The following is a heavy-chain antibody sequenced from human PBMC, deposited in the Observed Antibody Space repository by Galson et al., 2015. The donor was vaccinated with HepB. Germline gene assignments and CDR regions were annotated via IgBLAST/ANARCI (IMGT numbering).Heavy chain of an antibody. J-gene: IGHJ3*02. CDR2: INPSGGST. D-gene: IGHD3-3*01. Sequence: SVKVSCKASGYTFTGYYMHWVRQAPGQGLEWMGIINPSGGSTSYAQKFQGRVTMTRDTSTSTVYMELSSLRSEDTAVYYCARDPERITIFGVVRGDAFDIWGQGTMVTVSS. CDR1: GYTFTGYY. V-gene: IGHV1-46*01. CDR3: ARDPERITIFGVVRGDAFDI.